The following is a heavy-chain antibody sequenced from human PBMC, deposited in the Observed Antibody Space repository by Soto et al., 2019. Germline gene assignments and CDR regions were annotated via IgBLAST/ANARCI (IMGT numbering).Heavy chain of an antibody. V-gene: IGHV3-11*01. Sequence: GGSLRLSCAASGFTFSDYYMSWIRQAPGKGLEWVSYISSSGSTIYYADSVKGRFTISRDNAKNSLYLQMNSLSAEDTAVYDCASGPYDYGDYFEYWGQGTLVPVSS. J-gene: IGHJ4*02. CDR1: GFTFSDYY. CDR2: ISSSGSTI. D-gene: IGHD4-17*01. CDR3: ASGPYDYGDYFEY.